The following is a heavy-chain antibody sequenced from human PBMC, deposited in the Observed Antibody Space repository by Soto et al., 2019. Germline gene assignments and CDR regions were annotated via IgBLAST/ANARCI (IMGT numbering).Heavy chain of an antibody. CDR2: IYYSGST. D-gene: IGHD6-25*01. CDR3: ATADLDGYKCRDAFNS. CDR1: GGSISSYY. Sequence: QVQLQESGPGLVKPSETLSLTCTVSGGSISSYYWCWIRQPPGKGLEWIGYIYYSGSTNYNPSLQSRVPISVDTSKNQLSLKLSPVPAADTALYYCATADLDGYKCRDAFNSWGQGTMVTVCS. J-gene: IGHJ3*02. V-gene: IGHV4-59*01.